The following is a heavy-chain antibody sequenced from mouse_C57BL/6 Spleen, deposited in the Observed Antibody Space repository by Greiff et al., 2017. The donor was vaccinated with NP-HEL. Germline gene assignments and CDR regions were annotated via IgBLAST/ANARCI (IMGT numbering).Heavy chain of an antibody. CDR1: GYTFTDYY. CDR2: INPNNGGT. V-gene: IGHV1-26*01. D-gene: IGHD1-1*01. J-gene: IGHJ2*01. CDR3: ASSNYYGSSPYYFDY. Sequence: VQLQQSGPELVKPGASVKISCKASGYTFTDYYMNWVKQSHGKSLEWIGDINPNNGGTSYNQKFKGKATLTVDKSSSTAYMELRSLTSEDSAVYYCASSNYYGSSPYYFDYWGQGTTLTVSS.